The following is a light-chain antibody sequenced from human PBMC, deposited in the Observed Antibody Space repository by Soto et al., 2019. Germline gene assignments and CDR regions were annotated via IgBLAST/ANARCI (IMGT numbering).Light chain of an antibody. CDR1: QGINSF. CDR2: ATS. CDR3: QELDGYPLT. V-gene: IGKV1-9*01. J-gene: IGKJ4*01. Sequence: IQLTQSPSSLSASVGDRVTITCRASQGINSFLAWDQQKPGTANKLLIYATSTLHSGVPSRFSGSGSGTDFTLNISSLQPEDFATYCCQELDGYPLTFGGGTQVEIK.